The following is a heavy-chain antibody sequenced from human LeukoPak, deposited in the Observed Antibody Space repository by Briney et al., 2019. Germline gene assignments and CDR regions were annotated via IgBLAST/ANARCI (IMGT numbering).Heavy chain of an antibody. CDR1: GFTVSSNY. J-gene: IGHJ6*03. V-gene: IGHV3-66*01. Sequence: GGSLRLSCAASGFTVSSNYMSWVRQAPGKGLEWVSVIYSGGSTYYADSVKGRFTISRDNSKNTLYLQMNSLRAEDTAVYYCARDHYYGSGSYHYYYYYYMDVWGKGTTVTVSS. CDR2: IYSGGST. D-gene: IGHD3-10*01. CDR3: ARDHYYGSGSYHYYYYYYMDV.